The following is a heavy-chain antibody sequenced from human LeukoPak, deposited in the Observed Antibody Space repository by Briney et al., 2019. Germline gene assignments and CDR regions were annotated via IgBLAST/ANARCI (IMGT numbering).Heavy chain of an antibody. J-gene: IGHJ5*02. CDR2: INHSGST. CDR1: GGSFSGYY. Sequence: SETLSLTCAVYGGSFSGYYWSWIRQPPGKGREWIGEINHSGSTNYNPSLKSRVTISVDTSKNQFSLKLSSVTAADTAVYYCARGHCSTSCPSFDPWGQGTLVTVSS. V-gene: IGHV4-34*01. D-gene: IGHD2-2*01. CDR3: ARGHCSTSCPSFDP.